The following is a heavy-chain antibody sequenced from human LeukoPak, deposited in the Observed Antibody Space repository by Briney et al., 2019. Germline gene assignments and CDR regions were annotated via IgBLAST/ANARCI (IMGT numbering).Heavy chain of an antibody. CDR2: ISSTGGTT. V-gene: IGHV3-23*01. J-gene: IGHJ6*03. D-gene: IGHD2-15*01. CDR1: GITFSSYG. CDR3: AKNGDRGAYCTGGTCYLYFYYYMDV. Sequence: GGSLRLSCAASGITFSSYGMSWVRQAPGKGLEWVSSISSTGGTTYYADSVKGRFTISRDNSKNTLYLQMNSLRAEDTAIYYCAKNGDRGAYCTGGTCYLYFYYYMDVWGKGTTVTISS.